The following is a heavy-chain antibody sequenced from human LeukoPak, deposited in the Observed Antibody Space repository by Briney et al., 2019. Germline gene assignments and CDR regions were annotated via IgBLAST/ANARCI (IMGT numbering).Heavy chain of an antibody. CDR2: IHYSGST. CDR3: ATAGPPNYYDSSGYYDTYYFDY. D-gene: IGHD3-22*01. Sequence: SETLSLTCTVSGGSISSYYWSWIRQPPGKGLEWNGYIHYSGSTNYNPSLKSRVTISVDTSKNQFSLKLSSVTAADTAVYYCATAGPPNYYDSSGYYDTYYFDYWGQGTLVTVSS. CDR1: GGSISSYY. J-gene: IGHJ4*02. V-gene: IGHV4-59*12.